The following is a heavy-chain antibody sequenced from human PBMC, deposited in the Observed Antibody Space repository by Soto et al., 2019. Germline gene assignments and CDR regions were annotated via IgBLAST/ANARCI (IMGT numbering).Heavy chain of an antibody. CDR3: AKDARDTGGNSGIDY. CDR1: EFTFNSYA. V-gene: IGHV3-23*01. D-gene: IGHD2-21*02. J-gene: IGHJ4*02. Sequence: GGSLRLSCVASEFTFNSYAMSWVRQAPGMGLEWVSSIIGSGAITYYADTVKGRFTISRDNSKSTLYLQMNSLRVEDTALYYCAKDARDTGGNSGIDYWGQGTLVTVSS. CDR2: IIGSGAIT.